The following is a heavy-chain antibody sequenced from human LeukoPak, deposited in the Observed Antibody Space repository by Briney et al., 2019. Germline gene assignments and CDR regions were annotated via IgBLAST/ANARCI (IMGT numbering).Heavy chain of an antibody. CDR2: IYYSGST. D-gene: IGHD2-2*01. CDR3: ARSHLVPAAILDY. V-gene: IGHV4-39*01. CDR1: GGSISSSSYY. Sequence: PSETLSLTCTVSGGSISSSSYYWGWLRQPPGMGLEWIGSIYYSGSTYYNPSLKSRVTISVDTSKNQFSLKLSSVTAADTAVYYCARSHLVPAAILDYWGQGTLVTVSS. J-gene: IGHJ4*02.